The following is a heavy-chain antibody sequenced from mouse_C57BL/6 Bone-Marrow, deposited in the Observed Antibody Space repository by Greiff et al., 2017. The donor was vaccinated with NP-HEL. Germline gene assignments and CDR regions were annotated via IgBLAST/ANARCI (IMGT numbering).Heavy chain of an antibody. V-gene: IGHV1-82*01. D-gene: IGHD1-1*01. CDR3: ARFPPVVPDWYFDV. Sequence: QVQLQQSGPELVKPGASVKISCKASGYAFSSSWMNWVKQRPGKGLEWIGRIYPGDGDTNYNGKFKGKATLTADKSSSTAYMQLSSLTSEDSAVYYCARFPPVVPDWYFDVWGTGTTVTVSS. CDR1: GYAFSSSW. J-gene: IGHJ1*03. CDR2: IYPGDGDT.